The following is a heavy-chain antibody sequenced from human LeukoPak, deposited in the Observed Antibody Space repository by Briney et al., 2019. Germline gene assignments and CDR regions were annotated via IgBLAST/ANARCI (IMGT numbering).Heavy chain of an antibody. D-gene: IGHD6-6*01. CDR1: GLTFSSYW. CDR3: ARDQVGNFEYSSPDADC. Sequence: GGSLRLSCAASGLTFSSYWMHWVRQAPGKGLVWVSRINTIGSSTSYADSVKGRFTISRDNAKNTLYLQMNSLRAEDTAVYYCARDQVGNFEYSSPDADCWGQGTLVTVSS. J-gene: IGHJ4*02. V-gene: IGHV3-74*01. CDR2: INTIGSST.